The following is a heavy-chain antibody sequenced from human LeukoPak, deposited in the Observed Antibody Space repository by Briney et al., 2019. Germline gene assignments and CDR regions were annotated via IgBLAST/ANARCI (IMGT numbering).Heavy chain of an antibody. CDR2: INPNSGGT. V-gene: IGHV1-2*02. CDR3: ARENTLNWIDP. J-gene: IGHJ5*02. CDR1: GYTYTGYY. D-gene: IGHD5-18*01. Sequence: GASVKVSCKASGYTYTGYYMHWVRQAPGQGLEWMGWINPNSGGTNYAQKFQGRVTMTRDTYISTAYMVLSRLRSDDTAVYYCARENTLNWIDPWGQGTLVTVSS.